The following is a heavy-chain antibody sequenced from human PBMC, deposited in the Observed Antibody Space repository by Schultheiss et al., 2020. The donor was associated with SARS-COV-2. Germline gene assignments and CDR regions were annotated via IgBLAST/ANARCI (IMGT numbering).Heavy chain of an antibody. V-gene: IGHV3-30*03. D-gene: IGHD2-15*01. CDR3: VRREEPSVGSGWFDT. Sequence: GGSLRLSCAASGFTFSSYSMNWVRQAPGKGLEWVAVISYDGSNKYYADSVKGRFTISRDNSKNTLFLYMNSLRAEDTARYYCVRREEPSVGSGWFDTWGQGTLVTVSS. CDR1: GFTFSSYS. CDR2: ISYDGSNK. J-gene: IGHJ5*02.